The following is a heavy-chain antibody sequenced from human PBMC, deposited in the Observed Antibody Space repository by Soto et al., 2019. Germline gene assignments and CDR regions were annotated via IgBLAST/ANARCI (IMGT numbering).Heavy chain of an antibody. CDR3: ARGSHRWLQLWYFDL. Sequence: ASVKVACTSSGYTVTSYEVDWVRKATGQGLEWMGWMNPNSGNTGYAQKFQGRVTMTRNTSISTAYMELSSLRSEDTAVYYCARGSHRWLQLWYFDLWGRGTLVTVSS. J-gene: IGHJ2*01. D-gene: IGHD5-12*01. V-gene: IGHV1-8*02. CDR2: MNPNSGNT. CDR1: GYTVTSYE.